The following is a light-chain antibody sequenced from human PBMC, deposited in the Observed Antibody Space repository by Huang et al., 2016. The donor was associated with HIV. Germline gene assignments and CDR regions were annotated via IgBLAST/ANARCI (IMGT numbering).Light chain of an antibody. CDR3: QQYYNVPFT. Sequence: DIVMTQSPASLTVSLGERATINCKSSQSIFYSSNNRNYLAWYQQKPGQSPKLLIYWASTRESGVPDRFTGSGSGTDFSLSISSLQAEDVALHYCQQYYNVPFTFGQGTKLDIK. CDR2: WAS. J-gene: IGKJ2*01. V-gene: IGKV4-1*01. CDR1: QSIFYSSNNRNY.